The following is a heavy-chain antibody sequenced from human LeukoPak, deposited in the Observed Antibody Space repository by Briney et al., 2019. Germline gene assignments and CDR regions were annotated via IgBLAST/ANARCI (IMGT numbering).Heavy chain of an antibody. Sequence: PSETLSLTCTVSGYSISSGYYWGWIRQPPGKGLEGIGSIYYSGSTYYNPSLKSRVTISVDTSKNQFSLKLSSVTAADTAVYYCARVSGITMIVVVQSDGFDIWGQGTMVSVSS. J-gene: IGHJ3*02. D-gene: IGHD3-22*01. CDR2: IYYSGST. CDR1: GYSISSGYY. V-gene: IGHV4-38-2*02. CDR3: ARVSGITMIVVVQSDGFDI.